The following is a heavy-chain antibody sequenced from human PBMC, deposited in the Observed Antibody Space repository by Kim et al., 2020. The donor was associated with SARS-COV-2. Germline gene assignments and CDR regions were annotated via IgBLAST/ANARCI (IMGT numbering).Heavy chain of an antibody. CDR3: SRGLAGIAAAGDDNFDS. Sequence: SETLSLTCAVYGGSFSGYYWSWIRQPPGKGLEWIGEINHSGSTNYNPSLKSRVTISVDTSKNQFSLKLSSVTAPDTAVYYFSRGLAGIAAAGDDNFDSWG. J-gene: IGHJ5*01. CDR1: GGSFSGYY. CDR2: INHSGST. D-gene: IGHD6-13*01. V-gene: IGHV4-34*01.